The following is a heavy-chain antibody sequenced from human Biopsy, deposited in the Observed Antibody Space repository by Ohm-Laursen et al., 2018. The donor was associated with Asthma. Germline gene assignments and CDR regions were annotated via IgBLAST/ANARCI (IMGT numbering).Heavy chain of an antibody. CDR2: TTWNSGSR. Sequence: SLRLSCAASGFNFDDFAMHWVRQAPGKGLEWVAATTWNSGSRVYAVSVKGRFTISRDNAQNSLYLHMNGLKPEDTAVYYCAKPLNTYNFYAYDVWGPGNTVVVS. V-gene: IGHV3-9*01. CDR1: GFNFDDFA. D-gene: IGHD5/OR15-5a*01. J-gene: IGHJ6*02. CDR3: AKPLNTYNFYAYDV.